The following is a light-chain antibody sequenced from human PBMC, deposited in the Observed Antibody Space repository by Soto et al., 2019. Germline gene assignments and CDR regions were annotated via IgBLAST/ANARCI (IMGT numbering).Light chain of an antibody. CDR2: EVI. J-gene: IGLJ1*01. CDR1: SSAVGAYNS. V-gene: IGLV2-14*01. Sequence: QSVLTQPASVSGSPGQSITISCTGSSSAVGAYNSVSWYQQHPGKAPKLIIYEVINRPSGVSNRFSGSKSGDTASLTISGLQAEDEAEYYCSSSTSSITLRYVFGAGTKVTVL. CDR3: SSSTSSITLRYV.